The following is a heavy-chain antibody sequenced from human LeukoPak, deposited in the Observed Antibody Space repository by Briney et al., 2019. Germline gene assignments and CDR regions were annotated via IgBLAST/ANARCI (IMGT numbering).Heavy chain of an antibody. CDR3: ARVATGHYYYYMDV. CDR2: IKQDGSEK. J-gene: IGHJ6*03. D-gene: IGHD5-12*01. V-gene: IGHV3-7*03. CDR1: GFTFSSYW. Sequence: PGGSLRLSCAASGFTFSSYWMSWVRQAPGKGLEWVANIKQDGSEKYYVDSVKGRFTISRDNAKNSLYLQMNSLRAEDTALYYCARVATGHYYYYMDVWGKGTTVTVSS.